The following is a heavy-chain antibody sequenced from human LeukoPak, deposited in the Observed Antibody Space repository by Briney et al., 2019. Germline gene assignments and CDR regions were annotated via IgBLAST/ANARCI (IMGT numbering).Heavy chain of an antibody. D-gene: IGHD6-13*01. CDR1: GVSISSSNSY. CDR2: SYYTGNT. V-gene: IGHV4-39*07. J-gene: IGHJ3*01. Sequence: SETLSLTCTVSGVSISSSNSYWGWIRQPPGKGLEWIGSSYYTGNTYYNASLKSRVTISVDTSKNQFSLKLRSVTAADTAVYYCARISSSNWYNERGAFDVWGQGTMVTVSS. CDR3: ARISSSNWYNERGAFDV.